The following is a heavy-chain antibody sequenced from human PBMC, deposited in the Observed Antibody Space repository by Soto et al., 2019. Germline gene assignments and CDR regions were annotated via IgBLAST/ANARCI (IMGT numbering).Heavy chain of an antibody. CDR3: ARTDIVATVDAFDI. CDR2: IKSKINGGTA. CDR1: GFIFSNAW. D-gene: IGHD5-12*01. Sequence: PGGSLRLSCAASGFIFSNAWINWVRQVPGKGLEWVGRIKSKINGGTADYAAPVQGRFAVSRDDSKNMVYLQMNSLRAEDTAVYYCARTDIVATVDAFDIWGQGTMVTVSS. V-gene: IGHV3-15*07. J-gene: IGHJ3*02.